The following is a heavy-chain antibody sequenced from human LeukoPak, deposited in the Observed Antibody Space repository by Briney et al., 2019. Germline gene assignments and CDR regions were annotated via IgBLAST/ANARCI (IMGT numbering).Heavy chain of an antibody. CDR1: GGFFSGDY. CDR3: ARHKRTRPVDY. J-gene: IGHJ4*02. D-gene: IGHD6-6*01. V-gene: IGHV4-34*01. CDR2: INHSGST. Sequence: SETLSLTCAVYGGFFSGDYWSWIRQPPGKGLEWIGEINHSGSTNYNPSLKSRVTISVDTSKNQFSLKLSSVTAADTAVYYCARHKRTRPVDYWGQGTLVTVSS.